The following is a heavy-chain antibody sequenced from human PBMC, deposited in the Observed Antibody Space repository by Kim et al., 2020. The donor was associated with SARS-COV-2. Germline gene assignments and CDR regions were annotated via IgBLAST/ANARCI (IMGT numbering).Heavy chain of an antibody. D-gene: IGHD3-10*01. CDR3: ARGSEYYGSGSPFDF. Sequence: NPSLKSRVTIVVDTSKNEFSLNLNSVTAADTAVYYCARGSEYYGSGSPFDFWGQGTLVTVSS. J-gene: IGHJ4*02. V-gene: IGHV4-34*01.